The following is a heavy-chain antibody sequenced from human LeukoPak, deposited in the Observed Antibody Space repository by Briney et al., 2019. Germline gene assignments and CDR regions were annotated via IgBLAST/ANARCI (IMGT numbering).Heavy chain of an antibody. CDR1: GFTFSSYW. V-gene: IGHV3-30*03. CDR3: ARDRVVVPAAIATYFDY. CDR2: ISYDGSNK. Sequence: GGSLRLSCAASGFTFSSYWMSWVRQAPGKGLEWVAVISYDGSNKYYADSVKGRFTISRDNSKNTLYLQMNSLRAEDTAVYYCARDRVVVPAAIATYFDYWGQGTLVTVSS. J-gene: IGHJ4*02. D-gene: IGHD2-2*01.